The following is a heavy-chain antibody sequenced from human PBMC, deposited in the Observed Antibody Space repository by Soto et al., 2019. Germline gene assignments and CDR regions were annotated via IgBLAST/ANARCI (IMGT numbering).Heavy chain of an antibody. Sequence: QVQLQQSGPGLVKPLQTLFLTCTVSGDSISSDYYHWTWIRQSPGKGLEWIGYIHHSGSIPYNPSLKSRVTISVDTSKNQFSLHLTSVTAADTAVYFCAREDDGGDSLDVWGQGTTVTVSS. J-gene: IGHJ6*02. D-gene: IGHD2-21*02. CDR2: IHHSGSI. V-gene: IGHV4-30-4*08. CDR3: AREDDGGDSLDV. CDR1: GDSISSDYYH.